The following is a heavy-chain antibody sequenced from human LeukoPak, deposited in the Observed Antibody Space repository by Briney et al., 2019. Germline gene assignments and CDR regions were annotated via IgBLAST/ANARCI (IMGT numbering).Heavy chain of an antibody. V-gene: IGHV4-31*03. CDR1: GGSISSGGYY. J-gene: IGHJ6*02. CDR3: ARVTGSYSFSGMDV. Sequence: SETLSLTCTVSGGSISSGGYYWSWIRQHPGKGLEWIGYIYYSGSTYYNPSLKSRVTISVDTSENQFSLKLSSVTAADTAVYYCARVTGSYSFSGMDVWGQGTTVTVSS. D-gene: IGHD1-26*01. CDR2: IYYSGST.